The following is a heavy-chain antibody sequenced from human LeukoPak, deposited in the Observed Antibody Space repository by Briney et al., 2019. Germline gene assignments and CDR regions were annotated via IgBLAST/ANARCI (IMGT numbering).Heavy chain of an antibody. CDR3: ARVEMATNDAFDI. V-gene: IGHV3-74*01. D-gene: IGHD5-24*01. J-gene: IGHJ3*02. CDR2: INSDGSST. Sequence: GGSLRLSCAASGLTFSSYWMHWVRQAPGKGLVWVSGINSDGSSTTYADSVKGRFTISRDNAKNSLYLQMNSLRAEDTAVYYCARVEMATNDAFDIWGQGTMVTVSS. CDR1: GLTFSSYW.